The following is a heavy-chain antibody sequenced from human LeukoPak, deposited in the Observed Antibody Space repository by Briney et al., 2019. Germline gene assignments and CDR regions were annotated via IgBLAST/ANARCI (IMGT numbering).Heavy chain of an antibody. Sequence: GGSLRLSCAASGFTVSSNYMSWVRQAPGKGLEWVSVIYSGGSTYYADSVKGRFTISRDNPKNTLYLQMNSLRAEDTAVYYCARDLAAAGSFDYWGQGTLVTVSS. D-gene: IGHD6-13*01. CDR2: IYSGGST. CDR3: ARDLAAAGSFDY. CDR1: GFTVSSNY. V-gene: IGHV3-53*01. J-gene: IGHJ4*02.